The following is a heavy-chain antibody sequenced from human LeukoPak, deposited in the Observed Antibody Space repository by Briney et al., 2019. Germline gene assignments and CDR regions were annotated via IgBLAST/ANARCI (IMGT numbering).Heavy chain of an antibody. D-gene: IGHD3-9*01. Sequence: GGSLRLSCAASGFTFDDYVMHWVRQAPGKGLEWVSLITWDGGTTSYADSVQGRFTISRDNNKNSLYLQMKSLRPDDTAFYYCTKSALTGDQFDSWGQGTLVTVSS. J-gene: IGHJ4*02. CDR3: TKSALTGDQFDS. CDR2: ITWDGGTT. V-gene: IGHV3-43D*03. CDR1: GFTFDDYV.